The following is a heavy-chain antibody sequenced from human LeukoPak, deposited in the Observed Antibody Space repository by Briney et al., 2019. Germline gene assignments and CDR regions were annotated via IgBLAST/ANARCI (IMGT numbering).Heavy chain of an antibody. J-gene: IGHJ4*02. CDR1: GFTFSSYA. Sequence: GGSLRLSCAASGFTFSSYAMNWVRQAPGKGLEWVSAITGSGGRTYYADSVKGRFTTSRDNSKNTLYLQMNSLRAEDTAIYYCARDRRWIHGYSSSEADYWGQGTLVTVSS. D-gene: IGHD6-13*01. CDR2: ITGSGGRT. CDR3: ARDRRWIHGYSSSEADY. V-gene: IGHV3-23*01.